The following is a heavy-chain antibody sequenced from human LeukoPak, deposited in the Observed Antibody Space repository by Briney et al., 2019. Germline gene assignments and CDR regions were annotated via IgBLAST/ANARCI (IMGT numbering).Heavy chain of an antibody. CDR2: IYYSGST. CDR1: GGSISSYY. V-gene: IGHV4-4*07. CDR3: ARVHPAVAGTGDFDY. Sequence: SETLSLTCTVSGGSISSYYWSWIRQPAGKGLEWIGSIYYSGSTNYNPSLKSRVTISVDKSKNQFSLKLSSVTAADTAVYYCARVHPAVAGTGDFDYWGQGTLATVSS. D-gene: IGHD6-19*01. J-gene: IGHJ4*02.